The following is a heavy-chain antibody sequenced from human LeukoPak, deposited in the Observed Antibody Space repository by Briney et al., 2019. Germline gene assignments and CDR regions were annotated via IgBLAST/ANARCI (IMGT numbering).Heavy chain of an antibody. CDR2: INHSGST. D-gene: IGHD5-18*01. J-gene: IGHJ6*03. CDR1: GGSFSGYY. V-gene: IGHV4-34*01. Sequence: SETLSLTCAVYGGSFSGYYWSWIRQPPGKGPEWIGEINHSGSTNYNPSLKSRVTISVDTYKKQYSLTLSSLPAADTAVYYCARGRAGHGYSYVIYYYSYTDVWGKGATVTVSS. CDR3: ARGRAGHGYSYVIYYYSYTDV.